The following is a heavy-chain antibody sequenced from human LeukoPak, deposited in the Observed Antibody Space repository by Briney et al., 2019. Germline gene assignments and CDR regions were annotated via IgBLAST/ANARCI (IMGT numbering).Heavy chain of an antibody. J-gene: IGHJ3*02. CDR2: ISSSSSYI. Sequence: GGFLRLSCAASGFTFSSYSMNWVRQAPGKGLEWVSSISSSSSYIYYADSVKGRFTISRDNAKNSLYLQMNSLRAEDTAVYYCARKEETHDAFDIWGQGTMVTVSS. CDR3: ARKEETHDAFDI. CDR1: GFTFSSYS. V-gene: IGHV3-21*01.